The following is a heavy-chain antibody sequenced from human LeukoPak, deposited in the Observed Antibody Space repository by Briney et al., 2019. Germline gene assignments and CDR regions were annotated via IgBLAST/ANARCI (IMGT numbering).Heavy chain of an antibody. CDR1: GFTFNDAW. CDR2: IKSKNDGGTT. CDR3: VTDLWGYCSAAACCTY. V-gene: IGHV3-15*01. D-gene: IGHD2-15*01. Sequence: GGSLRLSCAVSGFTFNDAWMSWVRQAPGKGLEWVGLIKSKNDGGTTESAAPVKGRFTISRDDSKNTLYLQMNSLKTEDTAVYYCVTDLWGYCSAAACCTYWGQGTLVTVSS. J-gene: IGHJ4*02.